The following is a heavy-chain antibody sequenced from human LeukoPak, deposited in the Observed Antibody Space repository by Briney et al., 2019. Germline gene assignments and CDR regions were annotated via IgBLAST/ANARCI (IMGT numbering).Heavy chain of an antibody. J-gene: IGHJ5*02. Sequence: GGSLRLSCAASGFTFSDYYMSWVRQAPGKGLEWVSSISSSSSYIYYADSVKGRFTISRDNAKNSLYLQMNSLRAEDTAVYYCARDEASGTLRPNWFDPWGQGTLVTVSS. CDR2: ISSSSSYI. CDR3: ARDEASGTLRPNWFDP. D-gene: IGHD2-2*01. V-gene: IGHV3-11*06. CDR1: GFTFSDYY.